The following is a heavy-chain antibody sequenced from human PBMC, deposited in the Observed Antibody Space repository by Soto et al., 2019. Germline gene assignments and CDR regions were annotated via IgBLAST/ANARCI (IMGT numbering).Heavy chain of an antibody. J-gene: IGHJ4*02. CDR1: GYTFTSYY. V-gene: IGHV1-46*01. Sequence: ASVKVSCKASGYTFTSYYMHWVRQAPGQGLEWMGIINPSGGSTSCAQKFQGRVTMTRDTSTSTVYMELSSLRSEDTAVYYCARDDPHWTYDYWGQGTLVTVSS. CDR2: INPSGGST. D-gene: IGHD1-7*01. CDR3: ARDDPHWTYDY.